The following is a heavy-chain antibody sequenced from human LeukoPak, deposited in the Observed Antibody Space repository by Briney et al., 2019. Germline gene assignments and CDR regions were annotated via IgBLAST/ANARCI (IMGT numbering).Heavy chain of an antibody. V-gene: IGHV3-30*18. D-gene: IGHD5-24*01. CDR3: AKSVGWLQLGEDYFDY. CDR2: ISYDGSNK. J-gene: IGHJ4*02. CDR1: GFTFSSYG. Sequence: GRSLRLSCAASGFTFSSYGMHWVRQAPGKGLEWVAVISYDGSNKYYADSVKGRFTISRDNSKNTLYLQMNSLRAEDTAVYYCAKSVGWLQLGEDYFDYWGQGTLVTVSS.